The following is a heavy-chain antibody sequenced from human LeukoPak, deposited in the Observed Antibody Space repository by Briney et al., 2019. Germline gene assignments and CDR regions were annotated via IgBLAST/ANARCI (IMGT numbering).Heavy chain of an antibody. J-gene: IGHJ5*02. CDR3: ARDSRKMLRFLEWLQTRNWLDP. V-gene: IGHV1-46*01. CDR1: GYTFTSYY. CDR2: INPSGGST. D-gene: IGHD3-3*01. Sequence: AASVKVSCKASGYTFTSYYMHWVRQAPGQGLEWMGIINPSGGSTSYAQKFQGRVTMTRDTSTSTVYMELSSLRSEDTAVYYCARDSRKMLRFLEWLQTRNWLDPWGQGTLVTVSS.